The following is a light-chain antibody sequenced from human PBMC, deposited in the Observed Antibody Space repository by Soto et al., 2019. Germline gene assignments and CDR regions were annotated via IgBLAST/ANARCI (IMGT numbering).Light chain of an antibody. Sequence: EIVMTQSPATLSVSPGERATLSCRASQSVSGNLAWYQQKPCQAPRLLIYGASTRATGIPARFSGSESGTEFTLTISSLQSEDFAVYYCQQYNNWPTITFGQGTRLEIK. J-gene: IGKJ5*01. V-gene: IGKV3-15*01. CDR3: QQYNNWPTIT. CDR2: GAS. CDR1: QSVSGN.